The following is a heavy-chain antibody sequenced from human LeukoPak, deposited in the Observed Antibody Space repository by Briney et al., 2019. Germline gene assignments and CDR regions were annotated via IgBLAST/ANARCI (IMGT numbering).Heavy chain of an antibody. D-gene: IGHD6-13*01. Sequence: GGSLRPSCAASGFTLSDNYMRSVRQAPGKGLEWVSVMYSRGDTYYANSVKGRFTFSRDTSKNTLYLQMNGLRTEDTAMYYCARDAPQVPAAGVLASWGQGTLVTVSS. CDR2: MYSRGDT. CDR3: ARDAPQVPAAGVLAS. J-gene: IGHJ5*02. V-gene: IGHV3-53*01. CDR1: GFTLSDNY.